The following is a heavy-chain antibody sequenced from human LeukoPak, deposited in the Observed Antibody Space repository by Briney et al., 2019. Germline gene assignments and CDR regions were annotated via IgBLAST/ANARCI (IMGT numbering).Heavy chain of an antibody. D-gene: IGHD3-16*01. V-gene: IGHV3-23*01. CDR2: ISVSGDRT. Sequence: PGGSLRLSCAASGFTFSIYGMSWVRQAPGKGLEWVSGISVSGDRTYYADSVKGRFTISRDSSKNTLYLQMNNLRAEDTAIYYCPKDGALYEGYFDYWGQGTLVTVSS. CDR1: GFTFSIYG. CDR3: PKDGALYEGYFDY. J-gene: IGHJ4*02.